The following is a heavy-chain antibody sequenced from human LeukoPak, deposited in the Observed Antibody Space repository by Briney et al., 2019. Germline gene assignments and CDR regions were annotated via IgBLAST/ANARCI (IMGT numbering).Heavy chain of an antibody. Sequence: GASVTVSCKSSGYNFTTYFITWGRQAPGQGLEWMGWISPYNSHTKYAHNLQGRVTMTTDTSTTTSFMELRSLMSDDTAVYYCAREGVSRKFDSWGQGTLVTVSS. J-gene: IGHJ5*01. CDR1: GYNFTTYF. D-gene: IGHD5/OR15-5a*01. V-gene: IGHV1-18*04. CDR3: AREGVSRKFDS. CDR2: ISPYNSHT.